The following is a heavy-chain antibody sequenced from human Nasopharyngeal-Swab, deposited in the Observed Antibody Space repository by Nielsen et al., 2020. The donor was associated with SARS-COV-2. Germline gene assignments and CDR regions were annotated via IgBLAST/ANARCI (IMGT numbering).Heavy chain of an antibody. J-gene: IGHJ6*02. V-gene: IGHV3-30*03. D-gene: IGHD4-11*01. CDR3: AIGTTTAYYYYGMDV. CDR2: ISYDGSNK. Sequence: GESLKISCAASGFTFSSYGMHWVRQAPGKGLEWVAVISYDGSNKYYADSVKGRFTISRDNSKNTLYLQMNSLRAEDTAVYYCAIGTTTAYYYYGMDVWGQGTTVTVSS. CDR1: GFTFSSYG.